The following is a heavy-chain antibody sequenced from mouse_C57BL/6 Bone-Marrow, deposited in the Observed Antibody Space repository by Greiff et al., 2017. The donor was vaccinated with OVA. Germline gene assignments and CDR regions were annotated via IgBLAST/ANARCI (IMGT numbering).Heavy chain of an antibody. D-gene: IGHD2-4*01. V-gene: IGHV1-54*01. J-gene: IGHJ1*03. CDR1: GYAFTNYL. CDR2: INPGSGGT. CDR3: ARYDYDQYCDV. Sequence: VQLQQSGAELVRPGTSVKVSCKASGYAFTNYLIEWVKQRPGQGLEWIGVINPGSGGTNYNEKFKGKATLTADKSSSTAYMQLSSLTSEDSAVYFCARYDYDQYCDVWGTGTTVTVSS.